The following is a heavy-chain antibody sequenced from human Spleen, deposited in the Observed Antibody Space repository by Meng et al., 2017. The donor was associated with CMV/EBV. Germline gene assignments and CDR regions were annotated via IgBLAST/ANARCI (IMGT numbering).Heavy chain of an antibody. Sequence: SETLSLTCTVSGASVSRGNYYWSWSRQPPGKGLEWIGYIYYSGRTDYNPSLKSRVTISLDTSKNQFSLKLSSVTAADTAVYYCASGAAAVRYNYYYYAMDVWGQGTTVTSP. CDR1: GASVSRGNYY. CDR3: ASGAAAVRYNYYYYAMDV. V-gene: IGHV4-61*01. D-gene: IGHD2-2*01. CDR2: IYYSGRT. J-gene: IGHJ6*02.